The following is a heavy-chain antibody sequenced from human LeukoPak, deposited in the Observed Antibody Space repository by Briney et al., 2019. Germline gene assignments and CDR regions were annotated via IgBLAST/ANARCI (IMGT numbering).Heavy chain of an antibody. CDR3: ARGSAKIVDPLDH. V-gene: IGHV1-2*04. J-gene: IGHJ4*01. CDR1: GYTFTSYG. CDR2: INPNSGGT. Sequence: VASVKVSCKASGYTFTSYGISWVRQAPGQGLEWMGWINPNSGGTNYAQKFQGWVTMTRDTSISTAYMELSRLRSDDTAVYYCARGSAKIVDPLDHWGQGTLVTVSS. D-gene: IGHD3-22*01.